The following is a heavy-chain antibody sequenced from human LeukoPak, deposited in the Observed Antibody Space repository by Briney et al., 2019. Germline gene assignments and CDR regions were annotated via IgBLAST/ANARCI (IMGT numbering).Heavy chain of an antibody. CDR2: ISNSSSYI. Sequence: GGSLRLSCAASGFTFSSCSMNWVRQAPGKGLEWVSSISNSSSYIYYADSVKGRFTIPRDNAKNSLYLQMNGLRAEDTAVYYCARDGTYCSSTSCYLDYWGQGTLVTVSS. D-gene: IGHD2-2*01. V-gene: IGHV3-21*01. CDR1: GFTFSSCS. CDR3: ARDGTYCSSTSCYLDY. J-gene: IGHJ4*02.